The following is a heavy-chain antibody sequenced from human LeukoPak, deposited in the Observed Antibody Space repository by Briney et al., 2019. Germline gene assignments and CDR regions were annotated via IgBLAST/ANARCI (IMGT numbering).Heavy chain of an antibody. CDR3: ARAPGYSSSWVTTIYYYYMDV. J-gene: IGHJ6*03. Sequence: SETLSLTCTVSGGSISSYYWSWIRQPPGKGLEWIGYIYYSGSTNYNPSLKSRVTISVDTSKNQFSLKLGSVTAADTAVYYCARAPGYSSSWVTTIYYYYMDVWGKGTTVTVSS. D-gene: IGHD6-13*01. CDR2: IYYSGST. V-gene: IGHV4-59*01. CDR1: GGSISSYY.